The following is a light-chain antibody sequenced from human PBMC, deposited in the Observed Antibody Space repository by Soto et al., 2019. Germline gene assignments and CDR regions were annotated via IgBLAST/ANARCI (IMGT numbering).Light chain of an antibody. CDR2: GAS. Sequence: EIVLTQSPGTLSLSPGERATLSCRASQSVSSSYLAWYQQKPGQAPRLLIYGASSRATGIPDRFSGSGSGTDFTLTISRLEPEDFAVYYRQQYGSSPRTLGQGTKVDIK. J-gene: IGKJ1*01. V-gene: IGKV3-20*01. CDR1: QSVSSSY. CDR3: QQYGSSPRT.